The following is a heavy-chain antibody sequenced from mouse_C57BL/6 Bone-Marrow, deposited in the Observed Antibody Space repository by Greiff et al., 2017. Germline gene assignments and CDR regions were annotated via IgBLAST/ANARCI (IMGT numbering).Heavy chain of an antibody. CDR2: IYPTSGRT. D-gene: IGHD4-1*01. CDR3: ARSGPLGRSFDY. CDR1: GYTFTSYW. J-gene: IGHJ2*01. Sequence: VQLQQSGAELVKPGASVKMSCKASGYTFTSYWITWVKQRPGQGLEWIGDIYPTSGRTNYNEKFKSKALLTVDTSSNTAYMQLSSLTSEDSAVFYCARSGPLGRSFDYWGQGTTLTVSS. V-gene: IGHV1-55*01.